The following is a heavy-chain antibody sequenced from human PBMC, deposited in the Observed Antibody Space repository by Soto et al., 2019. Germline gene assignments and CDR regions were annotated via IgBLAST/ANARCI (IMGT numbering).Heavy chain of an antibody. J-gene: IGHJ3*01. D-gene: IGHD2-15*01. CDR3: ARRLVVVVAGSYDSFDF. V-gene: IGHV4-39*01. CDR2: IYYSGST. Sequence: SETLSLTCTVSGGSISSSSYYWGWIRQPPGKGLEWIGSIYYSGSTHYNPSLKSRVTISVDTSKNQFSLKLSSVTAADTAVYYCARRLVVVVAGSYDSFDFWGQGTMVTVSS. CDR1: GGSISSSSYY.